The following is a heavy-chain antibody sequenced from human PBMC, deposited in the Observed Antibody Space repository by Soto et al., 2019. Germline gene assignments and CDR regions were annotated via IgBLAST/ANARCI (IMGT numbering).Heavy chain of an antibody. V-gene: IGHV4-34*01. J-gene: IGHJ4*02. CDR1: GGSLSGYS. CDR3: ARDYHDRSTYPFDY. Sequence: SETLFLTCAVYGGSLSGYSWRWIRQPPGKGLEWIAKINHRRTTTYNPYLKNRVTITVNMSKNQSSLKLSSVTAADTAVYYCARDYHDRSTYPFDYWGQGTLVTVSS. CDR2: INHRRTT. D-gene: IGHD3-22*01.